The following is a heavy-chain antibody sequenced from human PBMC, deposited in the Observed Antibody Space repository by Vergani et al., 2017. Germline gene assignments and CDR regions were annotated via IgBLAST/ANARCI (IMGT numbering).Heavy chain of an antibody. J-gene: IGHJ3*02. CDR2: ISYDGSNK. Sequence: QVQLVESGGGVVQPGRSLSLSCAASGFTFSSYAMHWVRQAPGKGLEWVAVISYDGSNKYYADSVKGRFTISRDNSKNTLYLQMNSLRAEDTAVYYCARARSGSRIRRPNDAFDIWGQGTMVTVSS. D-gene: IGHD1-26*01. CDR1: GFTFSSYA. CDR3: ARARSGSRIRRPNDAFDI. V-gene: IGHV3-30-3*01.